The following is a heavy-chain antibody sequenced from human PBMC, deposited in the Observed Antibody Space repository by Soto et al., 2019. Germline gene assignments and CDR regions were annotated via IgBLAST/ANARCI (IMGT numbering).Heavy chain of an antibody. CDR3: ARPLWRDDYNWGYFDL. CDR2: ISYDGSNK. V-gene: IGHV3-30-3*01. Sequence: QVQLVESGGGVVQPGRSLRLSCAASGFTFSSYAMHWFRQAPGKGLEWVAVISYDGSNKYYADSVKGRFTISRDNSKNPLYLQMNSLRTEDTAVYYCARPLWRDDYNWGYFDLWGRGTLVTVSS. J-gene: IGHJ2*01. CDR1: GFTFSSYA. D-gene: IGHD4-4*01.